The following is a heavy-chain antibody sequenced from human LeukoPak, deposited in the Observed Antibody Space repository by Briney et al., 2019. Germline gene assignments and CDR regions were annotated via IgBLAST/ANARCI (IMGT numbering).Heavy chain of an antibody. Sequence: ASVKVSCKASGYTFTSYDINWVRQATGQGLEWMGWMNPNSGNTGYAQKFQGRVTITRNTSISTAYMELSSLRSEDTAMYYCARASGSYIDAFDIWGQGTMVTVSS. V-gene: IGHV1-8*03. J-gene: IGHJ3*02. CDR2: MNPNSGNT. CDR1: GYTFTSYD. D-gene: IGHD1-26*01. CDR3: ARASGSYIDAFDI.